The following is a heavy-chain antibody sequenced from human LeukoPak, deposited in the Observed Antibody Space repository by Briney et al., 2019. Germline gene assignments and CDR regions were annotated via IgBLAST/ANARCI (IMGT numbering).Heavy chain of an antibody. CDR1: GGSNSSYY. CDR2: IYTSGST. D-gene: IGHD1-26*01. V-gene: IGHV4-59*08. J-gene: IGHJ4*02. Sequence: SETLSLTCTVSGGSNSSYYWSWIRQPPGKGLEWIGYIYTSGSTNYNPSLKSRVTISVDTSKNQFSLKLSSVTAADTAVYYCARHVSYSGSYRDYFDYWGQGTLVTVSS. CDR3: ARHVSYSGSYRDYFDY.